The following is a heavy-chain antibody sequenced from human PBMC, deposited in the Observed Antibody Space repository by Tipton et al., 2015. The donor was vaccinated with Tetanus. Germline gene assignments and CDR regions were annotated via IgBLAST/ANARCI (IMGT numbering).Heavy chain of an antibody. D-gene: IGHD3-10*01. CDR3: AKDRGSRALWYFDL. J-gene: IGHJ2*01. V-gene: IGHV3-21*04. Sequence: SLRLSCAASGFTFSTYSMNWVRQAPGKGLEWVSSISSSSSYIYYADSVKGRFTISRDNSKYTLYLQMNSLRAEDTAVYYCAKDRGSRALWYFDLWGRGTRVFVSS. CDR1: GFTFSTYS. CDR2: ISSSSSYI.